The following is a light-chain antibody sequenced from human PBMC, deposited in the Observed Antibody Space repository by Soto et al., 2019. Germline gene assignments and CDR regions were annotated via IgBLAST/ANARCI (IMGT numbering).Light chain of an antibody. CDR2: GAS. Sequence: DIPMTQSPSSLSASVGDRVSITCRAAESIDNYLNWYHQKPGKAPKLLIYGASSLQSGVPSRFSGSGSGTDFTLTITSLQPEDFGTYYCQQTYRTPPTFGQGTRLEIK. CDR3: QQTYRTPPT. V-gene: IGKV1-39*01. J-gene: IGKJ5*01. CDR1: ESIDNY.